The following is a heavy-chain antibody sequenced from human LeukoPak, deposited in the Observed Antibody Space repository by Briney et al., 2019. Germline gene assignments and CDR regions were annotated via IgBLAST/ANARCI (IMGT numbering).Heavy chain of an antibody. J-gene: IGHJ6*02. V-gene: IGHV3-23*01. CDR3: ATVQHYYYGMDV. CDR2: ISGTGENT. CDR1: GFTFSSYA. Sequence: GGSLRLSCAASGFTFSSYAVTWVRQAPGKGLEWVSGISGTGENTVYADSVKGRFTIPRDNSKNTLYLQINRLRAEDTALYYCATVQHYYYGMDVWGQGTTVTVSS.